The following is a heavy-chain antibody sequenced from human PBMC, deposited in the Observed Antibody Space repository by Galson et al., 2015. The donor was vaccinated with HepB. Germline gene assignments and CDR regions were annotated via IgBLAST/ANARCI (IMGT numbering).Heavy chain of an antibody. CDR2: ISDDGLNK. Sequence: SLRLSCAASGFTLSNSGLHWSRQAPGKGLEWVALISDDGLNKYYADSVKGRFTISRDNSKNTLYLQMNSLRAEDTAVYYCAKGFCSSASCYYFFDYWGQGTLVTVSS. J-gene: IGHJ4*02. D-gene: IGHD2-2*01. CDR3: AKGFCSSASCYYFFDY. CDR1: GFTLSNSG. V-gene: IGHV3-30*18.